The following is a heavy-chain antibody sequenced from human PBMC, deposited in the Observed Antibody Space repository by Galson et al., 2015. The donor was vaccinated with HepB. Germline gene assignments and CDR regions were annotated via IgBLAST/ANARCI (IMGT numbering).Heavy chain of an antibody. CDR1: GFTFSSYA. D-gene: IGHD3-3*01. CDR2: ISYDGSNK. J-gene: IGHJ4*02. CDR3: ARDHYDFWSGYYSVGY. Sequence: SLRLSCAASGFTFSSYAMHWVRQAPGKGLEWVAVISYDGSNKYYADSVKGRFTISRDNSKNTLYLQMNSLRAEDTAVYYCARDHYDFWSGYYSVGYWGQGTLVTVSS. V-gene: IGHV3-30-3*01.